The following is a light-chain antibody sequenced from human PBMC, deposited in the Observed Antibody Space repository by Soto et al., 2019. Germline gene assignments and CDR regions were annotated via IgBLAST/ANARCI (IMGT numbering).Light chain of an antibody. CDR1: QSISGH. CDR3: QQYNSYPWT. CDR2: ATS. J-gene: IGKJ1*01. V-gene: IGKV1-39*01. Sequence: DIQMTQSPSSLSASVGDRVTITCRASQSISGHLNWYQHKPGKAPELLIYATSTLHIGVPSRFSGSGSGTDFSLTISSLQPDDFATYYCQQYNSYPWTFGQGTKVDIK.